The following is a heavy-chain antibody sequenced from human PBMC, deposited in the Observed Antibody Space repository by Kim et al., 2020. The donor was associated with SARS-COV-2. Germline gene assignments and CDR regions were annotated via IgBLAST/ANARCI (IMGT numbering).Heavy chain of an antibody. CDR1: GYTFTGYY. J-gene: IGHJ4*02. CDR3: ARGPRVLRYFDWKLGLCY. V-gene: IGHV1-2*02. CDR2: INPNSGGT. Sequence: ASVKVSCKASGYTFTGYYMHWVRQAPGQGLEWMGWINPNSGGTNYAQKFQGRVTMTRDTSISTAYTELSRLRSDDTAVYYCARGPRVLRYFDWKLGLCYWGQGTLVTVSS. D-gene: IGHD3-9*01.